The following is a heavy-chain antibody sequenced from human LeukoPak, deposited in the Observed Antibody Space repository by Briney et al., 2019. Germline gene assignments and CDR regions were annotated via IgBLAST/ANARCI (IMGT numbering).Heavy chain of an antibody. CDR2: FDPEDGET. CDR1: GYTLTKLS. V-gene: IGHV1-24*01. D-gene: IGHD3-22*01. Sequence: ASVKVSCKVSGYTLTKLSMHWVRQAPGKGLEWMGGFDPEDGETIYAQKFQGRVTMTEDTSIDTAYMELSSLRSEDTAVYYCATDLGSGYYFFDYWGQGTLVTVSS. CDR3: ATDLGSGYYFFDY. J-gene: IGHJ4*02.